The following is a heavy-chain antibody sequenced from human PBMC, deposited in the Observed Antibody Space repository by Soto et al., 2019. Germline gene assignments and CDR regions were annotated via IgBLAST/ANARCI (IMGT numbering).Heavy chain of an antibody. Sequence: SETLSRSCTVSGGSISSCGYYWSWIRQHTGKGLEWIGYIYYSGSTYYSPSLKSRVTISVDTSKNQFSLKLSSVTAADTAVYYCARRLKTFYDYYGMDGGRQGTTVT. CDR3: ARRLKTFYDYYGMDG. CDR1: GGSISSCGYY. J-gene: IGHJ6*02. CDR2: IYYSGST. V-gene: IGHV4-31*03. D-gene: IGHD3-16*01.